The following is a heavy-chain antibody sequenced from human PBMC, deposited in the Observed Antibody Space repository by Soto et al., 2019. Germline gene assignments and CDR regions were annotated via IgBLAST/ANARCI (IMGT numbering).Heavy chain of an antibody. D-gene: IGHD4-17*01. V-gene: IGHV1-69*13. CDR1: GYTFTSFD. J-gene: IGHJ6*02. Sequence: SVKVSCKASGYTFTSFDINWVRQATGQGLEWMGGIIPIFGTANYAQKFQGRVTITADESTSTAYMELSSLRSEDTAVYYCARGVINDYGDSYYGMDVWGQGTTVTVSS. CDR3: ARGVINDYGDSYYGMDV. CDR2: IIPIFGTA.